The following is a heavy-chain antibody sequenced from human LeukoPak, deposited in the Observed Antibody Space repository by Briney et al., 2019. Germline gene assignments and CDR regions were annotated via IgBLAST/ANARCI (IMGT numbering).Heavy chain of an antibody. J-gene: IGHJ4*02. CDR2: IYYSVNT. Sequence: SETLSLTCTVSGGSISSSSYYWGWIRQPPGKGLEWIGSIYYSVNTYYNPSLKSRVTISVDTSKNQFSLKLSSVTAADTAVYYCARDGYDYGNYAPLYWGQGTLVTVSS. V-gene: IGHV4-39*07. CDR1: GGSISSSSYY. CDR3: ARDGYDYGNYAPLY. D-gene: IGHD4-11*01.